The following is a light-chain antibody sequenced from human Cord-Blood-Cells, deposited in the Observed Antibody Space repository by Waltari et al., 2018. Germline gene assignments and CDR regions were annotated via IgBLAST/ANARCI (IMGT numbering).Light chain of an antibody. J-gene: IGKJ1*01. CDR1: QSISSY. V-gene: IGKV1-39*01. CDR3: QQSYSTPQT. CDR2: AAS. Sequence: DIQMTQSPSSLSASVGDRVTITCRASQSISSYLNLYQQKPGKAPKLLTYAASSLQSGVPSRVRGSGSGTDFTLTISSLQPEDFATYYCQQSYSTPQTFGQGTKVEIK.